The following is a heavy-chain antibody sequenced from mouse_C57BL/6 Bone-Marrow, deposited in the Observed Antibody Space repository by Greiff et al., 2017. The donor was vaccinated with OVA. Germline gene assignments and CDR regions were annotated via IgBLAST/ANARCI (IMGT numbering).Heavy chain of an antibody. Sequence: VQRVDSGPGLVAPSQSLSITCTVSGFSLTGYGVDWVRQSPGKGLEWLGVIWGVGSTNYNSSLKSGMSISKDNSKSQVFLKRNRLQTDDTAMYYSASEKTSIDYWGQGTTLTVSS. CDR1: GFSLTGYG. CDR2: IWGVGST. J-gene: IGHJ2*01. CDR3: ASEKTSIDY. V-gene: IGHV2-6*01.